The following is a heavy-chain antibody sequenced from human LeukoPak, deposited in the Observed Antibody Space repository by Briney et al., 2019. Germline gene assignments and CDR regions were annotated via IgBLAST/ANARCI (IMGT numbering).Heavy chain of an antibody. CDR3: ARARYDFWSGYYSYYGMDV. J-gene: IGHJ6*02. CDR2: IYDSGST. CDR1: GGSIRSSYYY. Sequence: PSETLSLTCTVSGGSIRSSYYYWGWIRQPPGKGLEWIGSIYDSGSTYYNPSLKSRVTISVDTSKNQFSLKLSSVTAADTAVYYCARARYDFWSGYYSYYGMDVWGQGTTVTVSS. V-gene: IGHV4-39*07. D-gene: IGHD3-3*01.